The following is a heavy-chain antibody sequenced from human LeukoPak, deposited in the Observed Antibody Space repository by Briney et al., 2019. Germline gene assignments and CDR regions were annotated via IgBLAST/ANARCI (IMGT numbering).Heavy chain of an antibody. V-gene: IGHV3-21*01. J-gene: IGHJ4*02. D-gene: IGHD1-20*01. Sequence: GGSLRLSCAASGFTFSSYSMNWVRQAPGYGLVLVSSISSSSSYIYYADSVKGRFTISRDNAKNSLYLQMNSLRAEDTAVYYCASGSNWNVFDYWGQGTLVTVSS. CDR1: GFTFSSYS. CDR2: ISSSSSYI. CDR3: ASGSNWNVFDY.